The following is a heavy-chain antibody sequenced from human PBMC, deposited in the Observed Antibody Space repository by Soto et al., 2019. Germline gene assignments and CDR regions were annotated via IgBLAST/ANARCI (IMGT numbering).Heavy chain of an antibody. Sequence: EVQLVESGGGLVQPGGSLRLSCAASGFSFSSYDMRWVRQATGKGLEWVSAIGTAGDTYYPGSVKGRFTISRENAKNSLYLQMNSLRAGDTAVYYCARAPSGYCISTSCYVSYYYGMDVWGQGTTVTVSS. CDR2: IGTAGDT. J-gene: IGHJ6*02. V-gene: IGHV3-13*01. CDR1: GFSFSSYD. CDR3: ARAPSGYCISTSCYVSYYYGMDV. D-gene: IGHD2-2*03.